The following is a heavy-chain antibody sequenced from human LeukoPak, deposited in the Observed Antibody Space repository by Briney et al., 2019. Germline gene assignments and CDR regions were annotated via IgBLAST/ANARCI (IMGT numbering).Heavy chain of an antibody. D-gene: IGHD6-13*01. CDR2: FDPEDGET. CDR3: ARDRRIANWFDP. CDR1: GYTLTELS. J-gene: IGHJ5*02. Sequence: ASVKVSCKVSGYTLTELSMHWVRQAPGKGLEWMGGFDPEDGETIYAQKFQGRVTMTEDTSTDTAYMELSSLRSDDTAVYYCARDRRIANWFDPWGQGTLVTVSS. V-gene: IGHV1-24*01.